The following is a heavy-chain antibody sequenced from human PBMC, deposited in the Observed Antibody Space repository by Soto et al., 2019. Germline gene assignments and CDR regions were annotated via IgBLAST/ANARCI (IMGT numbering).Heavy chain of an antibody. D-gene: IGHD2-21*02. CDR3: AKAGSYTASSGRVDQ. J-gene: IGHJ5*02. Sequence: PSETLSLTCNVSGGSVSGSYWSWIRQSPGTGLEWIGYIFYSGATKYNPSLESRVTILVDSSKNEFSLKLTSVTPADTPVYYCAKAGSYTASSGRVDQWCQGILVTVSS. CDR1: GGSVSGSY. CDR2: IFYSGAT. V-gene: IGHV4-59*02.